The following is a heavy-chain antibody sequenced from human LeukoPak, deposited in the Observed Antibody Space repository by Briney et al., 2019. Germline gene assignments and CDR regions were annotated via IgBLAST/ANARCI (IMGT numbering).Heavy chain of an antibody. D-gene: IGHD6-13*01. CDR1: GYTFTRNY. Sequence: SVTVTCKASGYTFTRNYMPWVRQAPGQGLEWMGIINPSGGSTSYAQKFQGRVTMTRDTSTSTVYMELSSLRSEDTAVYYCASTYLPAASGDHICMDVWGQGTLVTVSS. V-gene: IGHV1-46*01. CDR2: INPSGGST. J-gene: IGHJ6*02. CDR3: ASTYLPAASGDHICMDV.